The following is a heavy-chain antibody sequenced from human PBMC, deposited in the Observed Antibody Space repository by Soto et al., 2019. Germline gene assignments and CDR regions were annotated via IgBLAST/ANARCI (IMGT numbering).Heavy chain of an antibody. J-gene: IGHJ6*02. CDR1: GGSISSSSYY. V-gene: IGHV4-39*01. D-gene: IGHD2-2*01. CDR3: ARQSCSSTSCYFLYYYYGMDV. Sequence: SETLSLTCTVSGGSISSSSYYWGWIRQPPGKGLEWIGSIYYSGSTYYNPSLKSRVTISVDTSKNQLSLKLSSVTAADTAVYYCARQSCSSTSCYFLYYYYGMDVWGQGTTVTV. CDR2: IYYSGST.